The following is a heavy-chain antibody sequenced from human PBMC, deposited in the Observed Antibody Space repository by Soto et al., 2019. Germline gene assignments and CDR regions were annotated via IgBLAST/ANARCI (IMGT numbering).Heavy chain of an antibody. CDR3: AKDRWIQPQGGFGMDV. D-gene: IGHD5-18*01. CDR1: GFTFSTYG. J-gene: IGHJ6*02. V-gene: IGHV3-30*18. Sequence: QVQLVESGGGVVQPGRSLRLSCAASGFTFSTYGMHWVRQAPGKGLEWVAVISDDGSKKYYADSVKGRFTISRDNSKNTLYLPMNSLRVEDTAVYYCAKDRWIQPQGGFGMDVWGQGTTVTVSS. CDR2: ISDDGSKK.